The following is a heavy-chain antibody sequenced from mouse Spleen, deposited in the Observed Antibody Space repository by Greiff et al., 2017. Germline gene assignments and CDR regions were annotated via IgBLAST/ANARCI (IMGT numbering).Heavy chain of an antibody. CDR2: ISSGSSTI. J-gene: IGHJ4*01. V-gene: IGHV5-17*02. D-gene: IGHD1-1*01. Sequence: EVMLVESGGGLVQPGGSRKLSCAASGFTFSSFGMHWVRQAPEKGLEWVAYISSGSSTIYYADTVKGRFTISRDNPKNTLFLQMTSLRSEDTAMYYCARRVLRGNYAMDYWGQGTSVTVSS. CDR3: ARRVLRGNYAMDY. CDR1: GFTFSSFG.